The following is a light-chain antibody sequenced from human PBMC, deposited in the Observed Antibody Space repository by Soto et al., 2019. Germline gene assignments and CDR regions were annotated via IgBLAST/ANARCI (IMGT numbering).Light chain of an antibody. CDR3: QSYDSSNVV. Sequence: FMLTQPHSVSESPGKTVTISCTRSSGSIASNYVQWYQQRPGSAPTTVIYEDNQRPSGVPDRFSGSIDRSSNSASLTISGLKTEDEADYYCQSYDSSNVVFGGGTKLTVL. J-gene: IGLJ2*01. CDR1: SGSIASNY. V-gene: IGLV6-57*04. CDR2: EDN.